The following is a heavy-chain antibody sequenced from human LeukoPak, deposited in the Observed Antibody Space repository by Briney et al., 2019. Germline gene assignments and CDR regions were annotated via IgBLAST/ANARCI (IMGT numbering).Heavy chain of an antibody. CDR2: IYHSGST. V-gene: IGHV4-38-2*02. D-gene: IGHD5-24*01. Sequence: SETLSLPCTVSGYSISSGYYWGWIRQPPGKGLEWIGSIYHSGSTYYNPSLKSRVTITVDTSKNQFSLKLISVTAADTAVYYCARANPQLGYWGQGTLVTVSS. CDR1: GYSISSGYY. J-gene: IGHJ4*02. CDR3: ARANPQLGY.